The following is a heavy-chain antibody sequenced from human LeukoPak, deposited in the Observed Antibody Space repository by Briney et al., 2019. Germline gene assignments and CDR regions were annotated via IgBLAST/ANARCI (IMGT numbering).Heavy chain of an antibody. D-gene: IGHD3-9*01. CDR2: IRVSGGST. CDR3: AKDRSGNDILTGYYMYDLDY. CDR1: GFTVSTSG. V-gene: IGHV3-23*01. J-gene: IGHJ4*02. Sequence: AGRSLRLSCAASGFTVSTSGINSVSQAPGKWLEWVSVIRVSGGSTYYADSVKGRFTISRDNSKNTLYLQMNSLRAEDTAVYYCAKDRSGNDILTGYYMYDLDYWGQGTLVTVSS.